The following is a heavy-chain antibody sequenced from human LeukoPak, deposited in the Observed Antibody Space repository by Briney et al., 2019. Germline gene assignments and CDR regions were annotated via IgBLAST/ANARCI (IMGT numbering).Heavy chain of an antibody. V-gene: IGHV3-21*01. CDR2: ISSSSSYI. J-gene: IGHJ4*02. D-gene: IGHD2-2*01. CDR3: ARDLFGCSSTSCPDY. CDR1: GFTFSSYS. Sequence: GGSLRLSCAASGFTFSSYSMKWVRQAPGKGLEWVSSISSSSSYIYYADSVKGRFTISRDNAKNSLYLQMNSLRAEDTAVYYCARDLFGCSSTSCPDYWGQGTLVTVSS.